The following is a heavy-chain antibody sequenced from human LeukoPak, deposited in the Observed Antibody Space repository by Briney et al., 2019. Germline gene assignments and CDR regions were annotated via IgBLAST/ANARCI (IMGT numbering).Heavy chain of an antibody. J-gene: IGHJ4*02. Sequence: SETLSLTCTVSGGSISSYYWSWIRQPPGKGLEWIGYIYYSGSTYYNPSPKSRVTISVDTSKNQFSLKLSSVTAADTAVYYCAREVGVAGDPRDYWGQGTLVTVPS. CDR3: AREVGVAGDPRDY. CDR2: IYYSGST. V-gene: IGHV4-59*12. D-gene: IGHD4-17*01. CDR1: GGSISSYY.